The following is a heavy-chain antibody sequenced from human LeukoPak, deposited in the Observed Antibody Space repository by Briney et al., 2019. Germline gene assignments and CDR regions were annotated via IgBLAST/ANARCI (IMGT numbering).Heavy chain of an antibody. CDR1: GFTFSSYS. D-gene: IGHD2-15*01. V-gene: IGHV3-48*01. CDR2: ISSSSSTI. CDR3: ARDNNKGYCSGGSCYSEVYFDY. J-gene: IGHJ4*02. Sequence: PGGSLRLSCAASGFTFSSYSMNWVRQAPGKGLEWVSYISSSSSTIYYADSVKGRFTISRDNAKNSLYLRMNSLRAEDTAVYYCARDNNKGYCSGGSCYSEVYFDYWGQGTLVTVSS.